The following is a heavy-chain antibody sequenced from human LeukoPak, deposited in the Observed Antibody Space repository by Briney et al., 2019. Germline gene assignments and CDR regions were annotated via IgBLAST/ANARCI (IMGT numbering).Heavy chain of an antibody. CDR3: ARDIGIVATIPYYYYGMDV. D-gene: IGHD5-12*01. V-gene: IGHV3-21*01. J-gene: IGHJ6*02. CDR2: ISSSSSYI. Sequence: GGSLRLSCAASGFSFSGYWMNWVRQAPGKGLEWVSSISSSSSYIYYADSVKGRFTISRDNAKNSLYLQMNSLRAEDTAVYYCARDIGIVATIPYYYYGMDVWGQGTTVTVSS. CDR1: GFSFSGYW.